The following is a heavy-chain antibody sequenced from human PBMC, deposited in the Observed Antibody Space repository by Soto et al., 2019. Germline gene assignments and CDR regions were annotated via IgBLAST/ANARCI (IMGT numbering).Heavy chain of an antibody. D-gene: IGHD1-26*01. J-gene: IGHJ4*02. Sequence: SATLSLTCTVSGASITSGGYSGSWILQTPGKGLESIVYINHREAAFYNPSFESRLTLSIDRAKNQFSLKLHSMSAADRAVYLCASGGGSDSFDYWGQGILVTVSS. CDR1: GASITSGGYS. CDR3: ASGGGSDSFDY. V-gene: IGHV4-30-2*01. CDR2: INHREAA.